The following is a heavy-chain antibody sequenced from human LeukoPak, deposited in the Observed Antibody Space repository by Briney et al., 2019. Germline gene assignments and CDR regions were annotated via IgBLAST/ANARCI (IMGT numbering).Heavy chain of an antibody. CDR3: ARDLTGTSDY. CDR1: GYTFTSYY. CDR2: INPNTGDT. D-gene: IGHD1-20*01. Sequence: GASVKVSCKASGYTFTSYYMHWVRQAPGQGLEWMGWINPNTGDTHYALKFQCRVTMTRDTSISTTYMDLSRLTSDDTAVYYCARDLTGTSDYWGQGTLLTVSS. J-gene: IGHJ4*02. V-gene: IGHV1-2*02.